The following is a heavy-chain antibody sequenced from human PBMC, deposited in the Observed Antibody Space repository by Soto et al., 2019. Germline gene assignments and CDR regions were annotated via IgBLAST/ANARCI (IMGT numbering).Heavy chain of an antibody. J-gene: IGHJ4*02. CDR1: GFTFSTYG. D-gene: IGHD5-18*01. CDR2: IWYDGSNG. Sequence: PGGSLSLSCAASGFTFSTYGMHWVRQAPGKGLEWVAVIWYDGSNGYYADSVRGRFTISRDNSKNTLFLQMNSLTAEDTAVYYCARGYNYADYWGQGTQVTVSS. CDR3: ARGYNYADY. V-gene: IGHV3-33*01.